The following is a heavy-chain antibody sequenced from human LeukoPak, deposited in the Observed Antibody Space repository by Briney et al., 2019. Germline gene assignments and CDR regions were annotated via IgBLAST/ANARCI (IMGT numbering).Heavy chain of an antibody. V-gene: IGHV4-61*03. J-gene: IGHJ4*02. CDR2: IDYSGST. CDR3: ARDRIREFDY. D-gene: IGHD3-10*01. Sequence: SETLSLTCTVSGGSVSSSSYYWSWIRPPPGKGLEWIGYIDYSGSTNYNPSLKSRVTISVDTSKNHFSLKLRYVTAADTAVYYCARDRIREFDYWGQGTLVTVSS. CDR1: GGSVSSSSYY.